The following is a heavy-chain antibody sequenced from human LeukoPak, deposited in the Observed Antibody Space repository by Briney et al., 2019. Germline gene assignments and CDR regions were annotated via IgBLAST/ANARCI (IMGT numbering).Heavy chain of an antibody. CDR2: IYPGDSDT. J-gene: IGHJ4*02. CDR3: ARPYCSSTSCDTYYFDY. V-gene: IGHV5-51*01. CDR1: GYSLTSYW. Sequence: GESLKISCKGSGYSLTSYWIGWVRQMPGKGLEWMGIIYPGDSDTRYSPSFQGQVTISADKSISTAYLQWSSLKASDTAMYYCARPYCSSTSCDTYYFDYWGQGTLVTVSS. D-gene: IGHD2-2*01.